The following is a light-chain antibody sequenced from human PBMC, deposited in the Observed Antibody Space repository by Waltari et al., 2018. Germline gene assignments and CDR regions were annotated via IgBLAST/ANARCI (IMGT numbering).Light chain of an antibody. J-gene: IGLJ1*01. CDR3: GSYTSSTTLA. CDR2: DVS. V-gene: IGLV2-14*03. Sequence: QSALTQPASVSGSPGQSITIPCTGTSSHVGGYDYVSWYQQHPGKAPKLMLYDVSNRPLEVSHRFSGSKSGNTASLTISGLQADDEAEYYCGSYTSSTTLAFGTGTKVTVL. CDR1: SSHVGGYDY.